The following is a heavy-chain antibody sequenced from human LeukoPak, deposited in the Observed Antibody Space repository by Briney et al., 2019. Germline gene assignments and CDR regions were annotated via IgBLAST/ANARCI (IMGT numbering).Heavy chain of an antibody. CDR2: ISSSSSST. D-gene: IGHD6-13*01. CDR3: ARLYSALPGFDY. J-gene: IGHJ4*02. Sequence: GGSLRLSCAASGFTFSSYSMNWVRQAPRKGLEWVSYISSSSSSTYYADSVKGRFTISRDNAKNSLYLQMNSLRAEDTAVYYCARLYSALPGFDYWGQGTLVTASS. CDR1: GFTFSSYS. V-gene: IGHV3-48*01.